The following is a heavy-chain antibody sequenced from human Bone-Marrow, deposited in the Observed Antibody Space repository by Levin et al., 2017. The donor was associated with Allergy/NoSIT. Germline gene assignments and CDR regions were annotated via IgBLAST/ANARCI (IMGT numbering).Heavy chain of an antibody. CDR1: GFTFSSYA. D-gene: IGHD4-11*01. CDR3: AKVPSNYYYYYMDV. V-gene: IGHV3-23*01. CDR2: ISGSGGST. Sequence: GGSLRLSCAASGFTFSSYAMSWVRQAPGKGLEWVSAISGSGGSTYYADSVKGRFTISRDNSKNTLYLQMNSLRAEDTAVYYCAKVPSNYYYYYMDVWGKGTTVTVSS. J-gene: IGHJ6*03.